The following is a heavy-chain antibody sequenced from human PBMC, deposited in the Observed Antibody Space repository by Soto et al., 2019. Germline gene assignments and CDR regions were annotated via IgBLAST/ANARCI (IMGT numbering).Heavy chain of an antibody. V-gene: IGHV3-23*01. CDR1: GFTYSGYA. D-gene: IGHD2-15*01. CDR3: AKEIVAAAYAETSPFDF. J-gene: IGHJ4*02. Sequence: GGSLRLSCAASGFTYSGYAMGWVRQAPGTGLAWVSVIDGSGGSTSFADSVKGRFSISRDNSKNTLYLHMNSLRAEDTARYYCAKEIVAAAYAETSPFDFWGQGIVVTVSS. CDR2: IDGSGGST.